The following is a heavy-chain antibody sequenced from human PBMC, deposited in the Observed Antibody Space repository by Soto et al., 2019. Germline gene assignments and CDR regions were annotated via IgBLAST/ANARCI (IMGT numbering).Heavy chain of an antibody. Sequence: EVQLLESGGGLVQPGGPLGPSCQASGFPFRTYPLSWVRRAPGRGLEWVSAISGSGGSTYYADSVKGRFTISRDNSKNTLYLQMNSLRAEDTAVYYCAKAGRISAAGTDWGQGTLVTVSS. CDR2: ISGSGGST. J-gene: IGHJ4*02. CDR3: AKAGRISAAGTD. D-gene: IGHD6-13*01. V-gene: IGHV3-23*01. CDR1: GFPFRTYP.